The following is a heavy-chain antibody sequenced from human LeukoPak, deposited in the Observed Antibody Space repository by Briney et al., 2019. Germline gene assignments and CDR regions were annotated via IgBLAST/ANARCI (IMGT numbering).Heavy chain of an antibody. J-gene: IGHJ4*02. CDR2: IYYSGST. D-gene: IGHD5-18*01. Sequence: PSETLSLTCTVSGGSISSSSYYWGWIRQPPGKGLEWIGTIYYSGSTNYNPSLKSRVTISVDTSKNQFSLKLSSVTAADTAVYYCARYSYGAIDYWGQGTLVTVSS. CDR1: GGSISSSSYY. V-gene: IGHV4-39*07. CDR3: ARYSYGAIDY.